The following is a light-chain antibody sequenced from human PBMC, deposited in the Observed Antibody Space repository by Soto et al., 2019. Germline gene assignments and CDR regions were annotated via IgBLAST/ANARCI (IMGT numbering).Light chain of an antibody. J-gene: IGLJ3*02. CDR3: QSYDSSLSGWV. V-gene: IGLV1-40*01. CDR1: SSNIGAGYD. Sequence: QAVVTQPPSVSGAPGQRVTISCTGSSSNIGAGYDVHWYQQFPGTAPKLLIYVNSNRPSGVPDRFSGSNSGTSASLAITGLQAEDEADYYCQSYDSSLSGWVFGGGTKLTVL. CDR2: VNS.